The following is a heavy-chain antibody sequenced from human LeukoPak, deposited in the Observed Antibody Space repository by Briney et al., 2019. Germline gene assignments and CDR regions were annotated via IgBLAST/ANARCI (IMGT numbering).Heavy chain of an antibody. Sequence: ASVKVSCKASGYTFTGYYMHWVRQAPGQGLEWMGWINPNSGGTNYAQKFQGRVTMTRDTSISTPYMELSRLRSDDTAVYYCARDPVVPATAYGMDVWGQGTTVTVSS. J-gene: IGHJ6*02. CDR1: GYTFTGYY. D-gene: IGHD2-2*01. V-gene: IGHV1-2*02. CDR2: INPNSGGT. CDR3: ARDPVVPATAYGMDV.